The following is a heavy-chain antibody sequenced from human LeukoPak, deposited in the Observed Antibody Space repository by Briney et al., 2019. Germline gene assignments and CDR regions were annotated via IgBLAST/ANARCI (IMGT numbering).Heavy chain of an antibody. Sequence: PSETLSLTCTLSGRSISSYYCSWIRQPPAKGLAWIGYIYYSVSTNYNPALKSRVTISVEASMHQLSLKLGSVTAADTAVYYCASATSRGVVAIPKWGQGTIVTVS. CDR2: IYYSVST. V-gene: IGHV4-59*01. J-gene: IGHJ4*02. CDR3: ASATSRGVVAIPK. D-gene: IGHD2-15*01. CDR1: GRSISSYY.